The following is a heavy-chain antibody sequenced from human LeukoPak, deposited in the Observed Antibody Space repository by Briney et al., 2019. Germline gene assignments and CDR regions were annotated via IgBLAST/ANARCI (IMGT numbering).Heavy chain of an antibody. Sequence: VASVKVSCKTSSYTFSSHSMNWVRQAPGQGLEWLGWISPYNGNTKYAQKIQGRATMTTDTSTSTAYLELRSLRSDDTAVYYCARGEYDLLGDYWGQGTLVTVSS. J-gene: IGHJ4*02. CDR2: ISPYNGNT. CDR3: ARGEYDLLGDY. CDR1: SYTFSSHS. V-gene: IGHV1-18*01. D-gene: IGHD3-10*01.